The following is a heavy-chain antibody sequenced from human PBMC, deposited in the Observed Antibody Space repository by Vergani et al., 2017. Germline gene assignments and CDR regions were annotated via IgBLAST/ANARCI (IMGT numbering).Heavy chain of an antibody. CDR2: IYYSGST. J-gene: IGHJ6*02. D-gene: IGHD5-12*01. Sequence: QLQLQESGPGLVKPSETLSLTCTVPGGSISSSSYYWGWIRQPPGKGLEWIGSIYYSGSTYYTPSLKSRVTISVDTSKYQFSLKLSSVTAADTAVYYCAATNYYSGMDVWGQGTTVTVSS. V-gene: IGHV4-39*01. CDR1: GGSISSSSYY. CDR3: AATNYYSGMDV.